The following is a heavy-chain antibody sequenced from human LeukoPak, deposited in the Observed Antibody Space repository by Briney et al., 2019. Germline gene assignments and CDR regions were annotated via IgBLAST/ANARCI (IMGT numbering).Heavy chain of an antibody. CDR2: ISGSGNYI. CDR3: ARDSTYSNSPDVIDY. CDR1: GFTFSSYS. V-gene: IGHV3-21*01. D-gene: IGHD4-11*01. Sequence: PGGSLRLSCAASGFTFSSYSMNWVRQAPGKGLEWVSYISGSGNYIYQADSLKGRFTISRDNAKSSLYLQMNSLRAEDTAIYYCARDSTYSNSPDVIDYWGQGTLVTVSS. J-gene: IGHJ4*02.